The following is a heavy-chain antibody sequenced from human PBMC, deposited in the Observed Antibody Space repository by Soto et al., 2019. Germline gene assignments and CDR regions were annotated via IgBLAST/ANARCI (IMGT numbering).Heavy chain of an antibody. J-gene: IGHJ4*02. CDR1: GYTFSNYA. V-gene: IGHV1-3*01. CDR3: ARVVYCSSWYEIGHFDY. CDR2: INAGNGNT. D-gene: IGHD6-13*01. Sequence: QVQLVQSGAEVKKPGASVKGSCKASGYTFSNYALDWVRQAPGQRLEWMGWINAGNGNTKYSQKFQGRVTITRDTSASTAYMELTSLRSEDTAVYYCARVVYCSSWYEIGHFDYWGQGTLVTVSS.